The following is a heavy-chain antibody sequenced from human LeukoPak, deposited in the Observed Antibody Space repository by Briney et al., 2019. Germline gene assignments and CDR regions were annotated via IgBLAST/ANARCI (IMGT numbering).Heavy chain of an antibody. V-gene: IGHV1-2*02. J-gene: IGHJ4*02. CDR1: GYTFTGYY. CDR2: INPNSGGT. D-gene: IGHD3-22*01. CDR3: ARDKYYYDSSGSDY. Sequence: ASVKVSCKASGYTFTGYYMHWVGQAPGQGLEWMGWINPNSGGTNYAQKFQGRVTMTRDTSISTAYMELSRLRSDDTAVYYCARDKYYYDSSGSDYWGQGTLVTVSS.